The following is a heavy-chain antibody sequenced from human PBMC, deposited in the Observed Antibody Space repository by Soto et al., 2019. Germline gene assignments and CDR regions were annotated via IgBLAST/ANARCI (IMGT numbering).Heavy chain of an antibody. Sequence: GGSLRLSCAASGFTFSSHAMSWVRQAPGKGLEWVSTISSGGGNTYYADSVKGRFTISRDNSKNTLYLQMNSLRVEDTAVYYCAKAALSSSWYEFDYWGQGTLVTVSS. J-gene: IGHJ4*02. CDR2: ISSGGGNT. V-gene: IGHV3-23*01. CDR1: GFTFSSHA. D-gene: IGHD6-13*01. CDR3: AKAALSSSWYEFDY.